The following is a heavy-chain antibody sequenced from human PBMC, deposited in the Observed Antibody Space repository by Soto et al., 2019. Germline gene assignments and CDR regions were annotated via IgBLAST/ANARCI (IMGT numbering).Heavy chain of an antibody. CDR1: GFTFSSYA. CDR2: ISYDGSNK. J-gene: IGHJ6*02. CDR3: ARDRKRIQLWFGYYYYYGMDV. D-gene: IGHD5-18*01. V-gene: IGHV3-30-3*01. Sequence: GGSLRLSCAASGFTFSSYAMHWVRQAPGKGLEWVAVISYDGSNKYYADSVKGRFTISRDNSKNTLYLQMNSLRAEDTAVYYCARDRKRIQLWFGYYYYYGMDVWGQGTTVTVSS.